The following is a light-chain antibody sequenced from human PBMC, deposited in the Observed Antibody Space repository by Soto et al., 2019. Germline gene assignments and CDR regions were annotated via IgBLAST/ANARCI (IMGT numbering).Light chain of an antibody. CDR3: QQYKSYPVT. V-gene: IGKV1-16*02. J-gene: IGKJ4*01. CDR1: QGISNY. Sequence: DIQMTQSPSSLSASVGDRVTITCRASQGISNYLAWFQQKPGKAPKSLIYAASSLQSGVPSKFSGSGSGTDFTLTFTSLQPEEYATYYCQQYKSYPVTFGGGTKVEIK. CDR2: AAS.